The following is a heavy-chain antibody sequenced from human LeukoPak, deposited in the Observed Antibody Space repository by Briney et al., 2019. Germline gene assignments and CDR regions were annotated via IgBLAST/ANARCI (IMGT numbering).Heavy chain of an antibody. CDR3: ARDREYSSGYFNELETKEGLYYFDY. J-gene: IGHJ4*02. D-gene: IGHD3-22*01. Sequence: PGGSLRLSCAASGFTFSSYSMNWVRQAPGKGLEWVSSISSSSSYIYYADSVKGRFTISRDNAKNSLYLQMNSLRAEDTAVYYCARDREYSSGYFNELETKEGLYYFDYWGQGPLVTVSS. V-gene: IGHV3-21*01. CDR1: GFTFSSYS. CDR2: ISSSSSYI.